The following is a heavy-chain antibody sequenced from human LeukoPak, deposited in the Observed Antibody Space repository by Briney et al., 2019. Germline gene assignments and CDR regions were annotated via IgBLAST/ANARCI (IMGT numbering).Heavy chain of an antibody. CDR2: IIPILGIA. Sequence: GSSVKVSYKASVGTFSSYAISWVRQAPGQGLEWKGRIIPILGIANYAQKFQGRVTITADKSTSTAYMELSSLRSEDTAVYYCARDKGPYCSGGSCYQKAFDIWGQGTMVTVSS. CDR1: VGTFSSYA. V-gene: IGHV1-69*04. D-gene: IGHD2-15*01. J-gene: IGHJ3*02. CDR3: ARDKGPYCSGGSCYQKAFDI.